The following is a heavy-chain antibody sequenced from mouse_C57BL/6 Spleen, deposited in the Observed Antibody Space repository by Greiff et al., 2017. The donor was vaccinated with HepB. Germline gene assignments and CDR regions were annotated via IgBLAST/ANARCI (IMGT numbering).Heavy chain of an antibody. CDR3: ARAGGMAY. J-gene: IGHJ3*01. CDR1: GFTFSDYG. CDR2: ISSGSSTI. V-gene: IGHV5-17*01. Sequence: EVKLMESGGGLVKPGGSLKLSCAASGFTFSDYGMHWVRQAPEKGLEWVAYISSGSSTIYYADTVKGRFTISRDNAKNTLFLHMTSLRSEDTAMYYCARAGGMAYWGQGTLVTVSA.